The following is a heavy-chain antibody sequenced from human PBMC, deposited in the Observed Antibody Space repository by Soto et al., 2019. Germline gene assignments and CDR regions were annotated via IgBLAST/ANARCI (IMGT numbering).Heavy chain of an antibody. CDR1: GYSFTSYW. J-gene: IGHJ4*02. Sequence: GESLKISCKGSGYSFTSYWIGWVRQMPGKGLEWMAIIHPSDFDTRYSPSFQGQVTISADKSISTAYLQWNSLRASDTAMYYCAIHSTGYEDSWGKGTLVTVAS. D-gene: IGHD5-12*01. CDR2: IHPSDFDT. CDR3: AIHSTGYEDS. V-gene: IGHV5-51*01.